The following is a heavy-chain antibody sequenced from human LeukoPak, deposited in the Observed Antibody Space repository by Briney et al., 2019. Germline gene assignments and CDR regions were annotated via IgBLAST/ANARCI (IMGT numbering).Heavy chain of an antibody. CDR3: SRGSDESKTGDS. Sequence: SETLSLTCAVYAVSFNNYYWSWLRQPPGKGLEWIGEMHPYGFNNVNPSLTSRVSISIDTSKNQFFLTLTSVTAADTAIYYCSRGSDESKTGDSWGQGSLVTVSS. CDR1: AVSFNNYY. J-gene: IGHJ4*02. D-gene: IGHD3-9*01. CDR2: MHPYGFN. V-gene: IGHV4-34*01.